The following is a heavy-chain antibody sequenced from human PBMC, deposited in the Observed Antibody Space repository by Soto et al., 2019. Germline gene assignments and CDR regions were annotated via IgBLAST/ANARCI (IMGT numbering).Heavy chain of an antibody. Sequence: PGGSLRLSCAASGLTFSNYWMHWVRQAPGKGLVWVSRIKSDGRRTNYADAVKGRFTISRDNAKNTLYLQMNSLRAEDTAVYYCEAHDYGEYWGKGTLVTVSS. CDR3: EAHDYGEY. CDR2: IKSDGRRT. CDR1: GLTFSNYW. J-gene: IGHJ4*02. V-gene: IGHV3-74*01.